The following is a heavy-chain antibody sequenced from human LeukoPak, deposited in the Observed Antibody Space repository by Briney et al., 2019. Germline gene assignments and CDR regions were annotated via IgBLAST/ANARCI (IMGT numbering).Heavy chain of an antibody. CDR3: ARGLAYCGGDCPGWFDH. Sequence: SETLSLTCAVYGGSFSGYYWSWIRQPPGKGLEWIGEINHSGSTNYNPSLKSRVTISVDTSKNQFSLKLSSVTAADTAVYYCARGLAYCGGDCPGWFDHWGQGTLVTVSS. D-gene: IGHD2-21*02. CDR2: INHSGST. CDR1: GGSFSGYY. J-gene: IGHJ5*02. V-gene: IGHV4-34*01.